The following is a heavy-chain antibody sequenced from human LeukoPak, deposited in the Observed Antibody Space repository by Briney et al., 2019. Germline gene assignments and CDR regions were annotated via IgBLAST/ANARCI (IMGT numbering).Heavy chain of an antibody. CDR3: AKAIGDYVAFDI. CDR1: RFTFSSYA. CDR2: ISGSGGST. D-gene: IGHD4-17*01. Sequence: PGGSLRLSCAASRFTFSSYAMSWVPQAPGKGLEWVSDISGSGGSTYYADSVKGRFTISRDNPKNTLYLQMNSLRAEDTAVYYCAKAIGDYVAFDIWGEGTMVTVSS. V-gene: IGHV3-23*01. J-gene: IGHJ3*02.